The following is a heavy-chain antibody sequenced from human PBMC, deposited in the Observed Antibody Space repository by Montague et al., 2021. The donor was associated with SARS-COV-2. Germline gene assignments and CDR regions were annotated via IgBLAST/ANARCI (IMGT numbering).Heavy chain of an antibody. V-gene: IGHV4-4*02. D-gene: IGHD7-27*01. J-gene: IGHJ5*02. CDR2: VHHSGNA. CDR3: ACDRITRGWLDP. Sequence: SETRSLTCAVSGGSLSTPHYWCWVRQPPGEGLEWIGDVHHSGNANYNASFNGRATISVDKSKNQFSLTLTSVAAADTAVYYWACDRITRGWLDPWGQGTLVTVSS. CDR1: GGSLSTPHY.